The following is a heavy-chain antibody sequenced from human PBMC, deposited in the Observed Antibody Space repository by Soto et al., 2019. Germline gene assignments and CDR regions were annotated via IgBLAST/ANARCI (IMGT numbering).Heavy chain of an antibody. CDR2: INPNSGGT. V-gene: IGHV1-2*02. J-gene: IGHJ5*02. CDR1: GYTFTGYY. CDR3: ARDPYGDYQEKAFDP. Sequence: QVQLVQSGAEVKKPGASVKVSCKASGYTFTGYYMHWVRQAPGQGLEWMGWINPNSGGTNYAQKFQGRVTMTRDTSISTAYMELSRLRSEDTAVYYCARDPYGDYQEKAFDPWGQGTLVTVSS. D-gene: IGHD4-17*01.